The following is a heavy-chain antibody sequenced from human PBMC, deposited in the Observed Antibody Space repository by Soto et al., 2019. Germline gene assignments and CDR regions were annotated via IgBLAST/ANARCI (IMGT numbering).Heavy chain of an antibody. CDR3: ARGVVAVPAAMEYYYYMDV. CDR1: GYSFTSYW. J-gene: IGHJ6*03. V-gene: IGHV5-51*01. Sequence: GESLKISCKGSGYSFTSYWIGWVRQMPGKGLEWMGIIYPGDSDTRYSPSFQGQVTISADKSISTAYLQWSSLKASDTAMYYCARGVVAVPAAMEYYYYMDVWGKGTTVTVSS. CDR2: IYPGDSDT. D-gene: IGHD2-2*01.